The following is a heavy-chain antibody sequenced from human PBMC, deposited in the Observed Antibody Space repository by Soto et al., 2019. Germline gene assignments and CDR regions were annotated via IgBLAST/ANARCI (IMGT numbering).Heavy chain of an antibody. Sequence: QVQLVESGGGVVQPGRSLRLSCAASGFTFSNYGMHWVRQAPGKGLEWVARIWHDGINKYYADSVKGRFTISRDTSEDTLSLQMISLRAEDTGVYYCARDLSGTIDYWGQGTLVTVSA. CDR3: ARDLSGTIDY. CDR1: GFTFSNYG. D-gene: IGHD1-7*01. CDR2: IWHDGINK. V-gene: IGHV3-33*01. J-gene: IGHJ4*02.